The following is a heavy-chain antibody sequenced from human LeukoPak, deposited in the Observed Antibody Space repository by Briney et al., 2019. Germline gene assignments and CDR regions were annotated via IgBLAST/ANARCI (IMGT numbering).Heavy chain of an antibody. CDR2: ISSSSSYI. CDR3: ARRKQVDWYVDY. D-gene: IGHD3-9*01. Sequence: PGGSLRHSCAASGFTFSSYSMNWVRQAPGKGLEWVSSISSSSSYIYYADSVKGRFTISRDNAKNSLYLQMNSLRAEDTAVYYCARRKQVDWYVDYWGQGTLVTVSS. V-gene: IGHV3-21*01. J-gene: IGHJ4*02. CDR1: GFTFSSYS.